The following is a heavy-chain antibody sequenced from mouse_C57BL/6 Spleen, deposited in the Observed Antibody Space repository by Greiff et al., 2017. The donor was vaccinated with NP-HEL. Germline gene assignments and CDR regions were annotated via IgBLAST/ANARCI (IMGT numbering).Heavy chain of an antibody. D-gene: IGHD4-1*01. CDR2: INPSSGYT. Sequence: VQLQESGAELARPGASVKMSCKASGYTFTSYTMHWVKQRPGQGLEWIGYINPSSGYTKYNQKFKDQATLTADKSSSTAYMQLSSLTSEDSAVYYCARKDGTSWFAYWGQGTLVTVSA. V-gene: IGHV1-4*01. CDR1: GYTFTSYT. CDR3: ARKDGTSWFAY. J-gene: IGHJ3*01.